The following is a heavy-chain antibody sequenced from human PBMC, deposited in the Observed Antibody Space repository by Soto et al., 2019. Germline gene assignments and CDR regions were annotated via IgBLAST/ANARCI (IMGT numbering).Heavy chain of an antibody. Sequence: ASVKASSKDPGFAYNCYSMHWVRQAPGQRLEWMGWINAGNGNTKYSQKFQGRVTITRDTSASTAYMELSSLRSEDTAVYYCARAWVVVTAPDYWGQGTLVTVSS. D-gene: IGHD2-21*02. CDR1: GFAYNCYS. CDR2: INAGNGNT. V-gene: IGHV1-3*01. CDR3: ARAWVVVTAPDY. J-gene: IGHJ4*02.